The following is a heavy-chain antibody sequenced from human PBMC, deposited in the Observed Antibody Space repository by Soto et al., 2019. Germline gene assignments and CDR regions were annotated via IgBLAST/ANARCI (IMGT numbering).Heavy chain of an antibody. Sequence: QVQLQESGPGLVKPSQTLSLTCTVSGGSISSGDYYWSWIRQPPGKGLEWIGYIYYSGSTYYNPSLKSRVTISXXTXKXXLSLKLSSVTAADTAVYFCARDRVRGSRTYAGFDPWGQGTLVTVSS. D-gene: IGHD3-10*01. J-gene: IGHJ5*02. CDR2: IYYSGST. CDR3: ARDRVRGSRTYAGFDP. CDR1: GGSISSGDYY. V-gene: IGHV4-30-4*01.